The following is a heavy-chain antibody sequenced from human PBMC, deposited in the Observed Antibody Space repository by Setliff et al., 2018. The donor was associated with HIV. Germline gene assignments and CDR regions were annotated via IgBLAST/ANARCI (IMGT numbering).Heavy chain of an antibody. CDR1: GGTFTRNC. D-gene: IGHD6-19*01. CDR3: AIAVAGTIQH. CDR2: INPSGGST. Sequence: ASVKVSCKVSGGTFTRNCISWVRQAPGQGLEWMGIINPSGGSTSYAQKFQGRVTMTRDTSTSTVYMELSSLRSEDTAVYYCAIAVAGTIQHWGQGTLVTVS. J-gene: IGHJ1*01. V-gene: IGHV1-46*01.